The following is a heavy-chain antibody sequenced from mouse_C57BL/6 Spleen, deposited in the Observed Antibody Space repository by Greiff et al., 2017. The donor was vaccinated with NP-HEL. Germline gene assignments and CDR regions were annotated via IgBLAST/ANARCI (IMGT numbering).Heavy chain of an antibody. D-gene: IGHD3-1*01. CDR1: GFSFNTYA. V-gene: IGHV10-1*01. Sequence: EVQLVESGGGLVQPKGSLKLSCAASGFSFNTYAMNWVRQAPGKGLEWVARIRSKSNNYATYYADSVKDRFTISRDDSESMLYLQMNNLKTEDTAMYYCVRHTRDYFDYWGQGTTLTVSS. J-gene: IGHJ2*01. CDR2: IRSKSNNYAT. CDR3: VRHTRDYFDY.